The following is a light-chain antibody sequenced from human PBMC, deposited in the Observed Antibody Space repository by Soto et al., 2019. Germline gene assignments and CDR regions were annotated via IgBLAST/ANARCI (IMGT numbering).Light chain of an antibody. Sequence: DIQMNQSASSLSAYVGDRVTITCRASQSISNYLNWYQQKPGKAPNLLIRAASSLQSGVPPRFSGSGSGTDFTLTISSLQPEDFATYFCQQSYRNPITFGQGTRLEIK. CDR3: QQSYRNPIT. V-gene: IGKV1-39*01. CDR2: AAS. J-gene: IGKJ5*01. CDR1: QSISNY.